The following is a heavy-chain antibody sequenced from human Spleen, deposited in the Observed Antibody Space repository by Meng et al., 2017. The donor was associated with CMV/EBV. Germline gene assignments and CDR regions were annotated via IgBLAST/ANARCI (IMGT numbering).Heavy chain of an antibody. D-gene: IGHD2-2*01. Sequence: TLNKFIRHWGRQAAGQGLEWMGMIKPSGGFIGYAQKFQGRITVTWETSTSTVYMELSSLRSEDTAVYYCARDPGNTVVIPSALGYFDYWGQGTLVTVSS. V-gene: IGHV1-46*02. CDR1: TLNKFI. J-gene: IGHJ4*01. CDR2: IKPSGGFI. CDR3: ARDPGNTVVIPSALGYFDY.